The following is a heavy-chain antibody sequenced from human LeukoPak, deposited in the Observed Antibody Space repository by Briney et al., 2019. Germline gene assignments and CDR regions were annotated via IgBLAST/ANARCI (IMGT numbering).Heavy chain of an antibody. J-gene: IGHJ4*02. CDR3: GRIVLYY. CDR1: GFTFSSYS. Sequence: GGSLRLSCAASGFTFSSYSMNWVRQAPGKGLEWVSFINTGSSTIYYADSVKGRFTISRDNAKNSLYLHMNTLRAEDTAVYYCGRIVLYYWGQGTLVTVSS. CDR2: INTGSSTI. D-gene: IGHD6-6*01. V-gene: IGHV3-48*04.